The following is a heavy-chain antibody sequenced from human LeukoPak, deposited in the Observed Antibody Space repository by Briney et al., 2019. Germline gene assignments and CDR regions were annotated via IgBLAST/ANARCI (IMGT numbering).Heavy chain of an antibody. CDR2: IYYSGST. CDR1: GGSISSSSYY. J-gene: IGHJ6*03. Sequence: SETLSLTCTVSGGSISSSSYYWGWIRQPPGKGLEWIGSIYYSGSTYYNPSLKSRVTISVDTSKNQFSLKLSSVTAADTAVYYCARRGPDYYGSGSYYYYYYYMDVWGKGTTVTISS. D-gene: IGHD3-10*01. V-gene: IGHV4-39*01. CDR3: ARRGPDYYGSGSYYYYYYYMDV.